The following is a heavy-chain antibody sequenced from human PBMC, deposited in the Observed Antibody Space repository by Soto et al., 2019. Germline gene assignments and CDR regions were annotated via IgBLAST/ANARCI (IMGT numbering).Heavy chain of an antibody. Sequence: QVQLQESGPGLVKPSGTLSLTCAVSGGSISSTNWWKWVRQPPGKGLEWIGEIDHSGSTNYNPSLKSRVTMSVDKPKNQFSLKLSSVTAAETAVYYCVRDSGNGWKDYWGQGTLVTVSS. CDR2: IDHSGST. D-gene: IGHD6-19*01. V-gene: IGHV4-4*02. J-gene: IGHJ4*02. CDR3: VRDSGNGWKDY. CDR1: GGSISSTNW.